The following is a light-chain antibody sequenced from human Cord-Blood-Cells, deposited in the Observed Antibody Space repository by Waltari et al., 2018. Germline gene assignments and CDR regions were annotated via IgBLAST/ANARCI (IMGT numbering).Light chain of an antibody. CDR3: SSYTSSSTVL. CDR2: EVI. J-gene: IGLJ2*01. CDR1: SSDVVGYNY. Sequence: SALTLPASVSGSPGQSITISCTGTSSDVVGYNYVSWYQQHQGKAPKLMMYEVINGPSGVANRVSGSKSGNTASLTTSGLQAEDDADYYCSSYTSSSTVLFGGGTKMTVL. V-gene: IGLV2-14*01.